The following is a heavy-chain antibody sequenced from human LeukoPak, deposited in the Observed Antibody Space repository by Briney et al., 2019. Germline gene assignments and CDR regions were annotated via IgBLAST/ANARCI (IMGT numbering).Heavy chain of an antibody. J-gene: IGHJ6*02. Sequence: GGSLRLSCSASGFIFSNYAMHWVRQAPGKGLEYVACISSTGGSTYYADSVRGRFTTSRDNSKNTLYLQMNSLRAEDTAVYYCARIIAVRPQYYYYGMDVWGQGTTVTVSS. CDR2: ISSTGGST. V-gene: IGHV3-64*04. D-gene: IGHD6-6*01. CDR1: GFIFSNYA. CDR3: ARIIAVRPQYYYYGMDV.